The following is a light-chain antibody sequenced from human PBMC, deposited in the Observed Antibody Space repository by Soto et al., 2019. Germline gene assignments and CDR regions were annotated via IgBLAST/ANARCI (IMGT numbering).Light chain of an antibody. CDR1: SSDVGSYNL. CDR3: CSYAGSSTFYVV. CDR2: EGS. V-gene: IGLV2-23*03. J-gene: IGLJ2*01. Sequence: QSVLTQPASVSGSPGQSITISCTGTSSDVGSYNLVSWYQQHPGKAPKLMIYEGSKRPSGVSNRFSGSKSGNTASLTISGLQAEDDADYYCCSYAGSSTFYVVFGGVTKLTVL.